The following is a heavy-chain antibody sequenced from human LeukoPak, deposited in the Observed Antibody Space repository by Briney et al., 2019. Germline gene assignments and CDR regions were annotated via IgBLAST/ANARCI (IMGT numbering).Heavy chain of an antibody. D-gene: IGHD5-12*01. CDR1: GFTFSENN. J-gene: IGHJ4*02. V-gene: IGHV3-30-3*01. CDR2: LSNDGNSY. Sequence: LTGGSLRLSCAASGFTFSENNVHWVRQAPGKGLEWVALLSNDGNSYAYADSVKGRFTLSGDKSKTTLYLQMNSLRAEDTAVYYCARDRSGFYSVDYWGQGTLVTVSS. CDR3: ARDRSGFYSVDY.